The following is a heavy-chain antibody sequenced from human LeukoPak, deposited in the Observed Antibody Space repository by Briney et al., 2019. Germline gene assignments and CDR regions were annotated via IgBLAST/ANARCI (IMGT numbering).Heavy chain of an antibody. CDR2: IVPIFGTA. D-gene: IGHD2/OR15-2a*01. CDR1: GGTFSSYA. J-gene: IGHJ3*02. V-gene: IGHV1-69*05. Sequence: SVKVSCKASGGTFSSYAISWVRQAPGQGLEWMGGIVPIFGTANYAQKFQGRVTITTDESTSTAYMELSSLRSEDTAVYYCATKNNGPDAFDIWGQGTMVTVSS. CDR3: ATKNNGPDAFDI.